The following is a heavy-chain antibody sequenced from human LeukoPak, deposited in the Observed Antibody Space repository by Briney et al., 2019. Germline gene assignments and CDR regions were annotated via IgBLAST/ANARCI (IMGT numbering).Heavy chain of an antibody. V-gene: IGHV3-21*06. Sequence: PGGSLRLSCAASGFTFSSYNMYWVRQAPGKGLEWVSSISSSSSYIYYADSVKGRFTVSRDNAKSSLSLQMNSLRAEDTAVYSCARELRSNWYFDLRGRGTLVTVSS. CDR3: ARELRSNWYFDL. J-gene: IGHJ2*01. CDR1: GFTFSSYN. CDR2: ISSSSSYI. D-gene: IGHD2-8*01.